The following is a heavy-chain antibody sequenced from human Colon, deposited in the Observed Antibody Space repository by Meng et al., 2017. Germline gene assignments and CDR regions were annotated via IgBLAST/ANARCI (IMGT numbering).Heavy chain of an antibody. V-gene: IGHV3-7*01. CDR3: GSAYLG. J-gene: IGHJ4*02. CDR2: INRDGSVK. Sequence: QLLEAGGGLCQPAGSLRLSCAASGFIFSNERMDWVRQAPGKGLEWVANINRDGSVKNYVDSVKGRFTISRDNAKNLVYLQMDSQRADDTAVYYCGSAYLGWGQGTLVTVSS. CDR1: GFIFSNER. D-gene: IGHD3-16*01.